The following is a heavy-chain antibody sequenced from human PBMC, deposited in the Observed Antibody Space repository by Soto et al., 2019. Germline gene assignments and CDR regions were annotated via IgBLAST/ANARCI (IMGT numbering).Heavy chain of an antibody. CDR3: AKDLHRGNL. J-gene: IGHJ5*02. CDR1: GFTFSTYA. D-gene: IGHD3-16*01. Sequence: EVQLLESGGGLVQPGGSLRLSCAASGFTFSTYAMTWVRQAPGKGREWVTTINGRGYSSYYADSVKGRFTISRDNSKTMLYLQMNSLRAEDTAFSYCAKDLHRGNLWGQVTLVTVSS. CDR2: INGRGYSS. V-gene: IGHV3-23*01.